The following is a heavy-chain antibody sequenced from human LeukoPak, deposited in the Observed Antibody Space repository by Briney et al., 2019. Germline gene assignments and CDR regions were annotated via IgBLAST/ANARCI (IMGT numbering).Heavy chain of an antibody. Sequence: SETLSLTCAVSGYSISSNYYWGWIRQPPGKGLEWIGSIYHSGSTYYNPSLKSRVTISVDTSKNQFSLKVSSVTAADTAVYYCARDQGNVEGFDNWGQGTLVTVSS. J-gene: IGHJ4*02. CDR2: IYHSGST. CDR1: GYSISSNYY. V-gene: IGHV4-38-2*02. D-gene: IGHD1-1*01. CDR3: ARDQGNVEGFDN.